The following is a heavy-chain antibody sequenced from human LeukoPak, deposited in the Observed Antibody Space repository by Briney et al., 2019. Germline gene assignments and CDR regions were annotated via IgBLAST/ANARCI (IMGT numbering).Heavy chain of an antibody. CDR1: GGTFSSYA. V-gene: IGHV1-69*13. D-gene: IGHD3-16*02. J-gene: IGHJ5*02. CDR2: IIPIFGTA. Sequence: VASVKVSCKASGGTFSSYAISWVRQAPGQGLEWMGGIIPIFGTANYAQKFQGRVTITADGSTSTAYMELSSLRSEDTAVYYCAREEYYDYVWGSYRYTNWFDPWGQGTLVTVSS. CDR3: AREEYYDYVWGSYRYTNWFDP.